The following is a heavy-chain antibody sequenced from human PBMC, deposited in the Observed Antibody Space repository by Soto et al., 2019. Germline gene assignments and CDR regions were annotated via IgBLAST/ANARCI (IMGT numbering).Heavy chain of an antibody. CDR3: ARITIFGMVVAY. J-gene: IGHJ4*02. D-gene: IGHD3-3*01. CDR2: IYYSGST. V-gene: IGHV4-30-4*01. CDR1: GDSISSGDYY. Sequence: PSETLSLTCSVSGDSISSGDYYWSWIRQPPGKGLEWIGYIYYSGSTYYNPSLKSRVTISVDTSKNQFSLRLSSVTAADTAVYNCARITIFGMVVAYWGQGTLVTVSS.